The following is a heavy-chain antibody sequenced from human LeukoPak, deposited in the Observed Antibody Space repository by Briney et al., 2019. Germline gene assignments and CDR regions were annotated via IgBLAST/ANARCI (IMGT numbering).Heavy chain of an antibody. CDR1: GASIRSYY. D-gene: IGHD2-21*01. CDR3: AREASGLLLD. J-gene: IGHJ4*02. CDR2: MYSSGNT. Sequence: PSETLSLTCTVSGASIRSYYWNWIRQFARKGLEWIGRMYSSGNTDYNPSLQGRVTMSVDTSKNQFSLKLTSVTAADRAIYYCAREASGLLLDWGQGVLVTVSP. V-gene: IGHV4-4*07.